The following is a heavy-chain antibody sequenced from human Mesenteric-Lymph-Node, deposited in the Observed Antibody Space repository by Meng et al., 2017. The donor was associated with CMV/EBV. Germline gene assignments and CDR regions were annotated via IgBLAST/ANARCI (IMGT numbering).Heavy chain of an antibody. CDR2: IYYSGST. D-gene: IGHD3-10*01. CDR1: GGSISSSNYY. CDR3: ARDVGFGELNFDY. J-gene: IGHJ4*02. Sequence: SGGSISSSNYYWGWIRQPPGKGLEWIGSIYYSGSTYHNPSLKSRVTISVDTSKNQFSLKLSSVTAADTAVYYCARDVGFGELNFDYWGQGTLVTVSS. V-gene: IGHV4-39*07.